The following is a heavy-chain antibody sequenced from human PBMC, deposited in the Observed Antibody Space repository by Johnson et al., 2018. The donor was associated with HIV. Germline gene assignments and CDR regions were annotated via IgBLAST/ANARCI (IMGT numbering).Heavy chain of an antibody. J-gene: IGHJ3*02. Sequence: VQLVESGGGVVRPGGSLRLSCAASGFTFDDYGMSWVRQAPGKGLEWVSGITWNGGSTGYADSVQGRFTISRDNAKNSLYLQMNSLRAEDTALYYCAKTQWELLGVGAFDIWGQGTMVTVSS. CDR2: ITWNGGST. CDR1: GFTFDDYG. D-gene: IGHD1-26*01. V-gene: IGHV3-20*04. CDR3: AKTQWELLGVGAFDI.